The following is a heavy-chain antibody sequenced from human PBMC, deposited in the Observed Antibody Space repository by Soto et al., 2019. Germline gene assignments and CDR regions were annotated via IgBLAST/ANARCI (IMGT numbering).Heavy chain of an antibody. CDR1: GGSISSYY. Sequence: QVQLQESGPGLVKPSETLSLTCTVSGGSISSYYWSWIRQPAGKGLEWIGRIYTSGSTNYNPSLKSRVTMSVDTSKNQFSLKLSSVTAADTAVYYCARSGISSWYSNINNWFDPWGQGTLVTVSS. D-gene: IGHD6-13*01. CDR3: ARSGISSWYSNINNWFDP. V-gene: IGHV4-4*07. J-gene: IGHJ5*02. CDR2: IYTSGST.